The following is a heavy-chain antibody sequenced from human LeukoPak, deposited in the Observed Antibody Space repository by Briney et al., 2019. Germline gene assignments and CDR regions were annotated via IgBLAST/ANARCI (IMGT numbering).Heavy chain of an antibody. D-gene: IGHD3-3*01. Sequence: GGSLRLSCAASGFTFSSYEMNWVRQAPGKGLEWVSYISSSSSTIYYADSVKGRFTISRDNSRNTLYLQMNSLRAEDTAVYYCAKVGVRFLEWLPDYWGQGTLVTVSS. CDR1: GFTFSSYE. CDR3: AKVGVRFLEWLPDY. V-gene: IGHV3-48*01. J-gene: IGHJ4*02. CDR2: ISSSSSTI.